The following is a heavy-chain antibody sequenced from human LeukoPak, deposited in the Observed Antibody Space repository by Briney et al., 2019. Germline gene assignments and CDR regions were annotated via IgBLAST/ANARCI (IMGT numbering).Heavy chain of an antibody. D-gene: IGHD2-15*01. CDR1: GFTFSSYA. J-gene: IGHJ3*02. CDR2: ISSSGSTI. Sequence: GGSLRLSCAASGFTFSSYAMNWVRQAPGKGLEWVSYISSSGSTIYYADSVKGRFTISRDNAKNSLYLQMNSLRAEDTAVYYCARAPVLRIGVFDIWGQGTMVTVSS. CDR3: ARAPVLRIGVFDI. V-gene: IGHV3-48*03.